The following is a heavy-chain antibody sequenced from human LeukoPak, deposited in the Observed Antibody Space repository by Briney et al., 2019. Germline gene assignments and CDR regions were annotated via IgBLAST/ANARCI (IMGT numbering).Heavy chain of an antibody. CDR2: INWNDGST. CDR3: ARRSYGYEDY. CDR1: GFTFDDYG. D-gene: IGHD5-18*01. Sequence: GGSLRLSCAASGFTFDDYGMSWVRQAPGKGLEWVSGINWNDGSTGYADSVEGRFTISRDNAKNSLYLQMNSLRAEDTALYHCARRSYGYEDYWGQGTLVTVSS. J-gene: IGHJ4*02. V-gene: IGHV3-20*01.